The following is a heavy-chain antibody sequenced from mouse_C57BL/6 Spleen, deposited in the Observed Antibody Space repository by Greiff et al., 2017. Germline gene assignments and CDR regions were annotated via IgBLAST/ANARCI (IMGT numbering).Heavy chain of an antibody. D-gene: IGHD3-2*02. CDR1: GFTFSSYA. V-gene: IGHV5-9-1*02. CDR2: ISSGGDYI. J-gene: IGHJ4*01. CDR3: TRQLRLPAMDY. Sequence: EVKLMESGEGLVKPGGSLKLSCAASGFTFSSYAMSWVRQTPEKRLEWVAYISSGGDYIYYADTVKGRFTISRDNARNTLYLQMSSLKSEDTAMYYCTRQLRLPAMDYWGQGTSVTVSS.